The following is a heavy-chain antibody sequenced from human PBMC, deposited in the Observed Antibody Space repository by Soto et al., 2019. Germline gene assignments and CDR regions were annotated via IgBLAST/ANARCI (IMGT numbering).Heavy chain of an antibody. J-gene: IGHJ4*02. D-gene: IGHD5-12*01. V-gene: IGHV4-59*12. CDR2: IYYSGST. Sequence: SETLSLTCTVSGGSISSYYWSWIRQPPGKGLEWIGYIYYSGSTNYNPSLQSRVTISVDRSKNQFSLKLSSVTAAGTAVYYCAAGGGLPRYYWGQGTLVTVSS. CDR3: AAGGGLPRYY. CDR1: GGSISSYY.